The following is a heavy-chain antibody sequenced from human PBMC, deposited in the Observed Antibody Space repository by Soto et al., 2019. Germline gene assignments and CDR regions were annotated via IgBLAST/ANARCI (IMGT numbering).Heavy chain of an antibody. D-gene: IGHD2-2*01. J-gene: IGHJ6*02. Sequence: PGGSLRLSCAASGFTFTTYSLTWVRQAPGKGLEWVASIGSSSNYIYYADSVKGRFTIARDNAKNSLFLQMNGLRAEDTAVYYCATLTYCSSASCPNYYYVMDVWGQGTTVTVSS. CDR1: GFTFTTYS. CDR2: IGSSSNYI. CDR3: ATLTYCSSASCPNYYYVMDV. V-gene: IGHV3-21*06.